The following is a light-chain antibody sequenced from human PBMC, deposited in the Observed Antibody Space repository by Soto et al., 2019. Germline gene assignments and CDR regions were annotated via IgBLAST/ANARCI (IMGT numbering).Light chain of an antibody. CDR3: QQYNNWPLT. J-gene: IGKJ1*01. V-gene: IGKV3-15*01. CDR1: QSVSSN. CDR2: GAS. Sequence: EIVMTQSPATLSVSPGERATLSCRASQSVSSNLAWYKQKPGQAPRLLIYGASTRATGIPARFSGSGSGTNFTFTFSILQSEDFAVYYCQQYNNWPLTFGQGTKVDIK.